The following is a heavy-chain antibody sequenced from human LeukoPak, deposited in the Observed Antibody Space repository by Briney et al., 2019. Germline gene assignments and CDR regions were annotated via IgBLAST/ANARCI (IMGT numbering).Heavy chain of an antibody. J-gene: IGHJ4*02. V-gene: IGHV1-58*01. Sequence: ASVKVSCEASGFTFTSSAVQWVRQARGQRLEWIGWIVVGSGNTNYAQKFQERVTITRDMSTSTAYMELSSLRSEDTAVYYCAADGAAAGYYYFDYWGQGTLVTVSS. CDR1: GFTFTSSA. CDR3: AADGAAAGYYYFDY. CDR2: IVVGSGNT. D-gene: IGHD6-13*01.